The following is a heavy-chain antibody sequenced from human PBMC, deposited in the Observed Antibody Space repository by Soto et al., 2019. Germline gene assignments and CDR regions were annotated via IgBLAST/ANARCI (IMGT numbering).Heavy chain of an antibody. J-gene: IGHJ6*02. V-gene: IGHV3-7*01. CDR1: GFTYSNYW. CDR2: MKQDGSEK. D-gene: IGHD3-9*01. CDR3: ARDGYDILTGSHMGGMDV. Sequence: GGSLILSCAAAGFTYSNYWMSWVRQTPGKRLEWVANMKQDGSEKYYVDSVKGRFTISRDNAKNSLYLQMNSLRAEDTAVYYCARDGYDILTGSHMGGMDVWGQAITITVSS.